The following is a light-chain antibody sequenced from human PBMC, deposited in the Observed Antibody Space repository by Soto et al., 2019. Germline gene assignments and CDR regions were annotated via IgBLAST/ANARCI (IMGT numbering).Light chain of an antibody. CDR2: DAS. CDR3: QQYDNLPIT. CDR1: QNITNN. V-gene: IGKV1-33*01. J-gene: IGKJ5*01. Sequence: DIQMTQSPSSLSASIGDRVTITCQASQNITNNLSWYQQKPGKAPKLPIYDASNLETGVPSRFSGSGSGTDFTFTISSLQPEDIATYYCQQYDNLPITFGQGTRLEIK.